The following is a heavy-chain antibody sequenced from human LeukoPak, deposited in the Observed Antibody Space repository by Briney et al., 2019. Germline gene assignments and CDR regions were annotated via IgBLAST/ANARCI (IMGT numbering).Heavy chain of an antibody. CDR2: IYSGGST. Sequence: GGSLRLSCAASGFTVSSNYMSWVRQAPGKGLEWVSVIYSGGSTYYADSVKGRFTISRHNSKNTLYLQMNSLRAEDTAVYYCARDPSQVVTLKSYYFAYWGQGTLVTVSS. CDR3: ARDPSQVVTLKSYYFAY. V-gene: IGHV3-53*04. J-gene: IGHJ4*02. D-gene: IGHD3-22*01. CDR1: GFTVSSNY.